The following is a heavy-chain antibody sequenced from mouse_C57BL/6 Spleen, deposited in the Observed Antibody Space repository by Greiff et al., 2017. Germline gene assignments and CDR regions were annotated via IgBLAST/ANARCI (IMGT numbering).Heavy chain of an antibody. J-gene: IGHJ2*01. V-gene: IGHV1-64*01. Sequence: VQLQQSGAELVKPGASVKLSCKASGYTFTSYWMHWVKQRPGQGLEGIGMIQPNSGSTNYNEQFKSKATLTVDKSSSTAYMQLSSLTSEDSAVYYCARFLTGPYYFDYWGQGTTLTVSS. D-gene: IGHD4-1*01. CDR2: IQPNSGST. CDR3: ARFLTGPYYFDY. CDR1: GYTFTSYW.